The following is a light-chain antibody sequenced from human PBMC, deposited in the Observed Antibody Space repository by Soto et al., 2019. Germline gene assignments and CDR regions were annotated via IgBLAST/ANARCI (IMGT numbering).Light chain of an antibody. J-gene: IGLJ1*01. Sequence: QSALTQPASVSGSPGQSITISCTGTSSDVGSYNLVSWYQQHPGKAPKLMIYEGSKRPSGVSNRFSGSKSGNTASLTISGLQAEDEADYYCCSYAGSSTRAFGTGTKVTVL. CDR3: CSYAGSSTRA. V-gene: IGLV2-23*01. CDR1: SSDVGSYNL. CDR2: EGS.